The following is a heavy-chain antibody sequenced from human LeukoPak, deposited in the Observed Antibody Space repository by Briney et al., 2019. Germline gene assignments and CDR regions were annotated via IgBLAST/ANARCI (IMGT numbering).Heavy chain of an antibody. CDR2: INSDGSST. CDR1: GFTFSSYW. V-gene: IGHV3-74*01. Sequence: GGSLRLSCAASGFTFSSYWMHWVRQAPGKGLVWVLRINSDGSSTSYADSVKGRFTISRDNAKNTLYLQMNSLRAEDTAVYYCAREGSIAARPDNWFDPWGQGTLVTVSS. D-gene: IGHD6-6*01. J-gene: IGHJ5*02. CDR3: AREGSIAARPDNWFDP.